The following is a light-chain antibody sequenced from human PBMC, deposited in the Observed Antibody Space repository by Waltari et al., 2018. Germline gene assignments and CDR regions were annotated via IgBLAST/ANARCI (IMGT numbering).Light chain of an antibody. V-gene: IGLV2-23*03. CDR1: LSDIEPYTC. CDR3: CSCTYSSTFV. Sequence: QSALTQPASVSGSPGQSITIPCAGTLSDIEPYTCVSWYQQHPGKAPKLIIYEGTKRPSGVSGRFSGSTSGDTASLTISGLLAEDEADYYCCSCTYSSTFVFGGGTKLSVL. J-gene: IGLJ2*01. CDR2: EGT.